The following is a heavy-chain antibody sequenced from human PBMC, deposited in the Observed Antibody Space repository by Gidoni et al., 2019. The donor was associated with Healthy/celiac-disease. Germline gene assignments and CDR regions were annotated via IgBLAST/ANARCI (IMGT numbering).Heavy chain of an antibody. D-gene: IGHD3-3*01. CDR2: MSWDGGST. V-gene: IGHV3-43*01. CDR3: AKDMENYDFWSGSYGMDV. CDR1: GFTFDDYT. Sequence: EVQLVESGGVVVQPGGSLRLSCAASGFTFDDYTMHWFRQAPGKGLEWVSLMSWDGGSTYYADSVKGRFTISRDNSKNALYLQMNSLRTEDTALYYCAKDMENYDFWSGSYGMDVWGQGTTVTVSS. J-gene: IGHJ6*02.